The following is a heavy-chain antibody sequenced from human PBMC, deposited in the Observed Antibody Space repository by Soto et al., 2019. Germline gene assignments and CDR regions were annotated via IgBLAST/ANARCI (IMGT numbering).Heavy chain of an antibody. CDR3: ARDSPPADY. V-gene: IGHV1-18*01. J-gene: IGHJ4*02. CDR1: GYIFASYA. CDR2: ISAYNGNT. Sequence: QVQLVQSGAEVKKPGASVKVSSRASGYIFASYALTWVRKAPGQGLEWMGWISAYNGNTNYAQKLQGRVTMTTDTSTSTAYMELRSLRSDDTAVYYCARDSPPADYWGQGTLVTVSS.